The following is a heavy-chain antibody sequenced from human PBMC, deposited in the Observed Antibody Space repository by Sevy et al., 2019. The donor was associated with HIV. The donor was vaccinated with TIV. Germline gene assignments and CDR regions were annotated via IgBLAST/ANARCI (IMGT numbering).Heavy chain of an antibody. V-gene: IGHV1-8*01. CDR2: MNLNSRNT. CDR3: ARGWGGDYYYYYMDV. Sequence: ASVKVSCKASGYTFTSYDINWVRHATGQGLEWMGWMNLNSRNTGYAQKFQGRVTMTRNTSISTAYMELSSLRSADTAVYYCARGWGGDYYYYYMDVWGKGTTVTVSS. J-gene: IGHJ6*03. D-gene: IGHD1-26*01. CDR1: GYTFTSYD.